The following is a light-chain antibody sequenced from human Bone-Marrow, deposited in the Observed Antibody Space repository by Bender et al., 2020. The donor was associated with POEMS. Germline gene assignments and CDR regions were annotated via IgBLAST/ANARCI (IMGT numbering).Light chain of an antibody. J-gene: IGLJ2*01. CDR3: SSYTSSSHVV. Sequence: QSDLTQPASVSGSPGQSITISCTGSSSDIGTYDLVSWYQHLPGKAPKLLIYEVTERPSGVSHRFSASKSGNTASLTISGLQAEDEADYYCSSYTSSSHVVFGGGTKLTVL. V-gene: IGLV2-14*02. CDR2: EVT. CDR1: SSDIGTYDL.